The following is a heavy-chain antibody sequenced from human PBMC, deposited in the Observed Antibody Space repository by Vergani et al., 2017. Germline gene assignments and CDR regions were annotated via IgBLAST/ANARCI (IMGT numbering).Heavy chain of an antibody. CDR3: ARHRDVRFLEWLFLDY. CDR1: GYSFTNYW. Sequence: EVQLVQSGAEVKKPGESLRISCKGSGYSFTNYWISWVRQMPGKGLEWMGRIDPSDSYAKYSPSFQGDITISADRSISTAYLQWSSLKASDTAMYYCARHRDVRFLEWLFLDYWGQGTLVTVSS. CDR2: IDPSDSYA. J-gene: IGHJ4*02. V-gene: IGHV5-10-1*03. D-gene: IGHD3-3*01.